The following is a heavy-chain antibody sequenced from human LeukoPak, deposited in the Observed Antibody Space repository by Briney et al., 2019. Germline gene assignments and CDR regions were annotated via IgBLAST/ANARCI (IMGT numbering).Heavy chain of an antibody. V-gene: IGHV1-2*02. D-gene: IGHD3-10*01. CDR3: ATASRGDYYYGMDV. J-gene: IGHJ6*04. Sequence: GASVKVSCKASGYTFTGYYMHWVRQAPGQGLEWMGWINPNSGGTNYAQKFQGRVTMTRDTSISTAYMELSSLRSEDTAVYYCATASRGDYYYGMDVWGKGTTVTVSS. CDR1: GYTFTGYY. CDR2: INPNSGGT.